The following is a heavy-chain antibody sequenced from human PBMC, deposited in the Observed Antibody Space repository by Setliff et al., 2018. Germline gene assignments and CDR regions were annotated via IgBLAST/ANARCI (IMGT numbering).Heavy chain of an antibody. J-gene: IGHJ4*02. D-gene: IGHD3-22*01. CDR3: ARAPRYFDPTGSYFDF. CDR2: TYYSGST. V-gene: IGHV4-39*07. CDR1: GASVSGNSYY. Sequence: NPSETLSLTCTVSGASVSGNSYYWGWIRQPPGKGLEWIASTYYSGSTYYNPSLKSRVTISVDTSKNQFSLKLTSVTAADTAVYYCARAPRYFDPTGSYFDFWGQGTLVTVSS.